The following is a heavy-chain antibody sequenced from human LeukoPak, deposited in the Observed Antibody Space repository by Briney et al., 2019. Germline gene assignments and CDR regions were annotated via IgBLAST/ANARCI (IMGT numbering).Heavy chain of an antibody. V-gene: IGHV4-59*01. CDR3: AREYCRSTSCSDWFDP. CDR1: GGSISSYY. D-gene: IGHD2-2*01. Sequence: SETLSLTCTVSGGSISSYYWSWIRQPPGKGLEWIGYIYYSGSTNYNPSLKSRVTISVDTSKYQFSLKLSSVAAADTAVYYCAREYCRSTSCSDWFDPWGQGTLVTVSS. J-gene: IGHJ5*02. CDR2: IYYSGST.